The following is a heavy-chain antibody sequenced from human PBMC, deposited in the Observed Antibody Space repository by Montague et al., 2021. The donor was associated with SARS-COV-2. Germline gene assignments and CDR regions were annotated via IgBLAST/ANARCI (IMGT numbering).Heavy chain of an antibody. CDR3: ARTHYDILTVSGYYGMDV. V-gene: IGHV2-70*01. CDR2: IDWDDDK. J-gene: IGHJ6*02. Sequence: PALVKPTQTLTLTCTFSGFSLSISGMCVSWIRQPPGKALEWLALIDWDDDKYYSTSLKTRLTISKDTSKNQVVLTMTNMDPVDTATYYCARTHYDILTVSGYYGMDVWGQGTTVTVSS. D-gene: IGHD3-9*01. CDR1: GFSLSISGMC.